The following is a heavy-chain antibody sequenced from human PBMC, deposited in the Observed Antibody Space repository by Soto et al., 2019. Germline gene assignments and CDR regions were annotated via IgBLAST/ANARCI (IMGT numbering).Heavy chain of an antibody. CDR3: ARVGTPSSSSALDGY. CDR2: ISAYNGNT. Sequence: EASVKVSCKASGYTFTSYGISWVRQAPGQGLEWMGWISAYNGNTNYAQKLQGRVTMTTDTSTSTAYMELRSLRSDDTAVYYCARVGTPSSSSALDGYWGQGTLVTVSS. J-gene: IGHJ4*02. CDR1: GYTFTSYG. D-gene: IGHD6-6*01. V-gene: IGHV1-18*01.